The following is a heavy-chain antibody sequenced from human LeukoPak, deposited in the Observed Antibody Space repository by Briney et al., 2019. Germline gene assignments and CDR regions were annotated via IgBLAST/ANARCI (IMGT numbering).Heavy chain of an antibody. CDR1: GGSFSGYY. Sequence: SETLSLTCAVYGGSFSGYYWSWIRQPPGKGLEWIGEINHSGSTNYNPSLKSRVTISVDTSKNQFSLKLSSVTAADTAVYYCARDHTGSGRHSYYYYGMDVWGQGTTVTVSS. J-gene: IGHJ6*02. CDR2: INHSGST. CDR3: ARDHTGSGRHSYYYYGMDV. D-gene: IGHD3-10*01. V-gene: IGHV4-34*01.